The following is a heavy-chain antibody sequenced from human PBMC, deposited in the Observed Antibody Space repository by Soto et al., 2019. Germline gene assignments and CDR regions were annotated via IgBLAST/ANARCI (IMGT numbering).Heavy chain of an antibody. CDR3: ARSYYKILTGYYS. CDR2: INYRGDT. Sequence: QVQLQQWGTGLLQPSETLSLACAASDGVISGYSWGWIRQPPGKGLEWIGEINYRGDTTYNPSLKGRISIFEVTSRSRFSLTLTSVTAADTAVYYCARSYYKILTGYYSWGQGILVSVSS. D-gene: IGHD3-9*01. V-gene: IGHV4-34*02. CDR1: DGVISGYS. J-gene: IGHJ4*02.